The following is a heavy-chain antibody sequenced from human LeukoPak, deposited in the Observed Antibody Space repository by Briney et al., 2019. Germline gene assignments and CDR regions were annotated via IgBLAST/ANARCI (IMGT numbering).Heavy chain of an antibody. V-gene: IGHV3-23*01. D-gene: IGHD6-25*01. CDR2: IDGGGVNT. J-gene: IGHJ4*02. Sequence: GGSLRLSCAGSGFTFSNYGMSWVRQAPGKGLEWVSAIDGGGVNTLYADSVKGRFTISRDNSKNTVYLQMNSLSAEDTAIYYCAKRSARPKPFDCWGQGTLVTVSS. CDR1: GFTFSNYG. CDR3: AKRSARPKPFDC.